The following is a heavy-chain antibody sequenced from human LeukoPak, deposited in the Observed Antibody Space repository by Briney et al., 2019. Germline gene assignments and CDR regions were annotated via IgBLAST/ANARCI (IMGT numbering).Heavy chain of an antibody. CDR2: INHSGST. Sequence: PSETLSLTCAAYGGSFSGYYWSWLRQPPGKGLEWIGEINHSGSTNYNPSLKSRVTISVDSPKNQFSLTLSSVTAADTAVYYCAGSPPASGGRYYYDSSGYLYWGQGTLVTVSS. CDR3: AGSPPASGGRYYYDSSGYLY. J-gene: IGHJ4*02. D-gene: IGHD3-22*01. CDR1: GGSFSGYY. V-gene: IGHV4-34*01.